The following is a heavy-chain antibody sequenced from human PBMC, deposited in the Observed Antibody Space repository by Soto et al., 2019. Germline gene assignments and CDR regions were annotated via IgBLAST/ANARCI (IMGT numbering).Heavy chain of an antibody. Sequence: PSETLSLTCTVSGGSISSDDYYWSWIRQPPGKGLEWIGYIYYSGSTYYNPSLKSRLTISVDTSKNQFSLKLSSVTAADTAVYYCATKNRRGYSYGVDYWGQGTLVTVSS. CDR3: ATKNRRGYSYGVDY. CDR1: GGSISSDDYY. J-gene: IGHJ4*02. D-gene: IGHD5-18*01. CDR2: IYYSGST. V-gene: IGHV4-30-4*01.